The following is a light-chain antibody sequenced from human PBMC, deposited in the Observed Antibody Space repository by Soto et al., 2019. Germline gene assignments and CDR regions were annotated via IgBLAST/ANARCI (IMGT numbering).Light chain of an antibody. CDR2: STS. CDR1: TGAVTSGHY. Sequence: QAVVTQEPSLTVSPGGTVTLTCASSTGAVTSGHYPNWFQQKPGQAPRALIDSTSTKYSWTPARFSGSLLGGKAALTLSGVQPEDEADYYCLLYYGGAQVFGGGTKL. J-gene: IGLJ3*02. CDR3: LLYYGGAQV. V-gene: IGLV7-43*01.